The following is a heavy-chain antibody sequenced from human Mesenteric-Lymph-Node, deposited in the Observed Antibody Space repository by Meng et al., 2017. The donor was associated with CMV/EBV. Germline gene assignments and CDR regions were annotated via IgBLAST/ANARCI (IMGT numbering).Heavy chain of an antibody. CDR1: GYTFTDYY. J-gene: IGHJ4*02. V-gene: IGHV1-2*02. Sequence: ASVTVSCKVSGYTFTDYYLHWVRQAPGQGLEWMGWVNPNSGGTNYAQNFQGRVTMTRDTSISTAYMELSRLRSDDTAVYYCARTWMQEWSPDLHYWGQGTLVTVSS. D-gene: IGHD5-18*01. CDR2: VNPNSGGT. CDR3: ARTWMQEWSPDLHY.